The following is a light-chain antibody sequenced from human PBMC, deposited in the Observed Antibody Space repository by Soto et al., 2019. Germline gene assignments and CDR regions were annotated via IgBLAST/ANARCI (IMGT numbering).Light chain of an antibody. V-gene: IGKV2D-29*02. CDR3: MQSTQLPPT. CDR2: EVS. J-gene: IGKJ5*01. CDR1: QSLLHITGETF. Sequence: DVVMTQTPLSLSVTPGQPASISCKSSQSLLHITGETFLFWYLQKPGQSPQLLIYEVSTRVSGVPDRFSGSGSGTDFTLEISRVETDDVGSYYCMQSTQLPPTFGQGTRLEIK.